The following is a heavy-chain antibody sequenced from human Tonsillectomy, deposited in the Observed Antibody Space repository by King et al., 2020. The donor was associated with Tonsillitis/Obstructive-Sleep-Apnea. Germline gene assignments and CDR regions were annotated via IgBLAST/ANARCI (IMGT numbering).Heavy chain of an antibody. D-gene: IGHD2-15*01. Sequence: QLVQSGAEVKKPGASMKISCKGSGYSFTSYWIGWVRQMPGKGLEWMGIIYPGDSDTRYSPSFQGQVTISADKSISTAYLQWSSLKASDTAMYYCARRDKLQGGGYYYYMDVWGKGTTVTVSS. CDR1: GYSFTSYW. V-gene: IGHV5-51*01. J-gene: IGHJ6*03. CDR3: ARRDKLQGGGYYYYMDV. CDR2: IYPGDSDT.